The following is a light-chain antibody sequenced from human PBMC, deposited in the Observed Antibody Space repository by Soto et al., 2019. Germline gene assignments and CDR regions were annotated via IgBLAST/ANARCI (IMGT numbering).Light chain of an antibody. V-gene: IGKV3-20*01. CDR3: QQYGNSPWT. J-gene: IGKJ1*01. CDR2: GAS. Sequence: EIVLTQSPGTLSLSPGERATLSCSASQSVGSSSLAWYLQKPGQAPRLLIYGASDRATGIPDRFSGSGSGTDFTLIISRLEPEDFAVYSCQQYGNSPWTLGHGTKVEIK. CDR1: QSVGSSS.